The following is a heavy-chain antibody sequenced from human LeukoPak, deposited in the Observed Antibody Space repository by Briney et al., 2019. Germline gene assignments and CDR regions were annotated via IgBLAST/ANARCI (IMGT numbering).Heavy chain of an antibody. CDR3: ARDRWNWGSTIDAFDI. V-gene: IGHV3-11*04. J-gene: IGHJ3*02. CDR2: ISSSGSTI. Sequence: GGSLRLSCAASGFTFSDYYMSWIRQAPGKGLEWVSYISSSGSTIYYADSEKGRFTISRDNAKNSLYLQMNSLRAEDTAVYYCARDRWNWGSTIDAFDIWGQGTMVTVSS. CDR1: GFTFSDYY. D-gene: IGHD7-27*01.